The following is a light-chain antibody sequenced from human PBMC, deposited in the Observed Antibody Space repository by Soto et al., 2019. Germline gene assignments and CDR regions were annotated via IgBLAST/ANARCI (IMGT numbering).Light chain of an antibody. V-gene: IGKV3-11*02. CDR2: DAS. CDR3: QQRGDWPPIT. J-gene: IGKJ5*01. Sequence: EVVLTQSPATLSLSPGGRATLSCRASQGISSFLAWYQQKPGQAPRLLIYDASNRATGVPVRFSGSGSGRDFTLTISSLEPADFAVYYCQQRGDWPPITFGQGTRLEIK. CDR1: QGISSF.